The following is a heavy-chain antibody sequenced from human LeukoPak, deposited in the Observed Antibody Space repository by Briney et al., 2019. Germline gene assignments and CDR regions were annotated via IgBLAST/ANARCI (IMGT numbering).Heavy chain of an antibody. Sequence: GRSLRLSCAASGFTFSSYGMHWVRQAPGKGREWVAVIWYDGSNKYYADSVKGRFTIPRDNSKNTLYLQMNSLRAEDTAVYYCARTGSSGWYDYWGQGTLVTVSS. CDR3: ARTGSSGWYDY. D-gene: IGHD6-19*01. CDR1: GFTFSSYG. J-gene: IGHJ4*02. V-gene: IGHV3-33*01. CDR2: IWYDGSNK.